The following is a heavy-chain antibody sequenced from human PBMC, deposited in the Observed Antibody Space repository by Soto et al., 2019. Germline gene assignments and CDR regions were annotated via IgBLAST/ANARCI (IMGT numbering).Heavy chain of an antibody. D-gene: IGHD3-22*01. V-gene: IGHV4-39*07. CDR2: IYYSGST. CDR3: ARVGGMGHYYDSNGYYSYFDY. J-gene: IGHJ4*02. Sequence: SETLSLTCTVSGGSISSSSYFWGWIRQPPGKGLEWIGSIYYSGSTYYNPSLKSRVTVSVDTSKNQFSLKLSSVTAADTAVYYCARVGGMGHYYDSNGYYSYFDYWGQGTLVTVSS. CDR1: GGSISSSSYF.